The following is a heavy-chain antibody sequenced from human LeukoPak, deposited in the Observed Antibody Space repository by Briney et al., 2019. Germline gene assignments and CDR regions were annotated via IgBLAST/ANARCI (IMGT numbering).Heavy chain of an antibody. D-gene: IGHD3-10*01. CDR1: GYTFTTYA. CDR3: AKNQLWFGGKMDV. CDR2: TNTNTGNP. V-gene: IGHV7-4-1*02. J-gene: IGHJ6*04. Sequence: GASVKVSCKASGYTFTTYAMNWVRQAPGQGLEWMGWTNTNTGNPTYAQGFTGRFVFSLDTSVSTAYLQISSLKAEDTAVYYCAKNQLWFGGKMDVWGKGTTVTVSS.